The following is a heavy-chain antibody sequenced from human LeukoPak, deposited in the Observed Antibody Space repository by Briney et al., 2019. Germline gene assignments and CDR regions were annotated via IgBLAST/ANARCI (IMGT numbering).Heavy chain of an antibody. V-gene: IGHV3-21*01. CDR1: GFTFSSYS. Sequence: GGSLRLSCAASGFTFSSYSMNWVRQAPGKGLEWVSSISSSSSYIYYADSVKGRFTISRDSAKNSLYLQMNSLRAEDTAVYYCARDSMDGYYYYYGMDVWGQGTTVTVSS. CDR2: ISSSSSYI. D-gene: IGHD2-2*01. CDR3: ARDSMDGYYYYYGMDV. J-gene: IGHJ6*02.